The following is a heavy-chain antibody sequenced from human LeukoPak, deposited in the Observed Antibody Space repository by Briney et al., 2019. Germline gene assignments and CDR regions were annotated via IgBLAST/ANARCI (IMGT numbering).Heavy chain of an antibody. CDR2: IYYSGST. CDR3: ARDTNDDSSGSPFDP. V-gene: IGHV4-31*03. J-gene: IGHJ5*02. Sequence: PSQTLSLTCTVSSGSISSGGYYWRWIRQHPGKGLEWIGYIYYSGSTYYNPSLKSRVTISVDTSKNQFSLKLSSVTAADTAVYYCARDTNDDSSGSPFDPWGQGTLVTVSS. D-gene: IGHD3-22*01. CDR1: SGSISSGGYY.